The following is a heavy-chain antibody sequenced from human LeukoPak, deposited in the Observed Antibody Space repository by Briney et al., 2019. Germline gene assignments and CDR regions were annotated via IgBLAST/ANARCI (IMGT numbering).Heavy chain of an antibody. CDR1: GYTFTGYY. CDR2: INPNSGGT. Sequence: ASVEVSCKASGYTFTGYYMHWVRQAPGQGLEWMGWINPNSGGTNYAQKFQGRVTMTRDTSISTAYMELSRLRSDDTAVYYCARDRIAAAGFEFDPWGQGTLVTVSS. V-gene: IGHV1-2*02. J-gene: IGHJ5*02. D-gene: IGHD6-13*01. CDR3: ARDRIAAAGFEFDP.